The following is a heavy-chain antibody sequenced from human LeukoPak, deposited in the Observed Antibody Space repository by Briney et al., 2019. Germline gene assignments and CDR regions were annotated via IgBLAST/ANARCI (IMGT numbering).Heavy chain of an antibody. CDR1: GFTFSSYA. J-gene: IGHJ4*02. Sequence: GGSLRLSCAASGFTFSSYAMHWVRQAPGKGLEWVAVISYDGSNKYYADSVKGRFTISRDNSKNTLYLQMNSLRAEDTAVYYCARAGLEMATIWYYFDYWGQGTLVTVSS. CDR3: ARAGLEMATIWYYFDY. D-gene: IGHD5-24*01. V-gene: IGHV3-30*04. CDR2: ISYDGSNK.